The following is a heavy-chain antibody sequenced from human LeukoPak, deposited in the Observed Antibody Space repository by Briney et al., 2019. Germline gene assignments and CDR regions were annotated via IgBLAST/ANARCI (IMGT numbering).Heavy chain of an antibody. D-gene: IGHD3-3*01. Sequence: SETLSLTCAVYGGSFSGYYWSWIRQPPGKGLEWIGEINHSGSTNYNPSLKSRATISVDTSKNQFSLKLSSVTAADTAVYYCARGRLLYYDFWSGYRGAFDYWGQGTLVTVSS. J-gene: IGHJ4*02. V-gene: IGHV4-34*01. CDR1: GGSFSGYY. CDR2: INHSGST. CDR3: ARGRLLYYDFWSGYRGAFDY.